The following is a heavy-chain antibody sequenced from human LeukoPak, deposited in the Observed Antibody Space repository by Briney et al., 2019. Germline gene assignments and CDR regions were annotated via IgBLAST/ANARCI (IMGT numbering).Heavy chain of an antibody. CDR3: ARRPYSDTSGRLSDV. Sequence: GGSLRLSCAASGFAFSSYNMNWVRQAPGKGLEWISYIGSSGSPTHYADSVRGRFTISRDNAKNSLYLHMDSLRDDDTALYYCARRPYSDTSGRLSDVWGQGTTVTVSS. V-gene: IGHV3-48*02. CDR1: GFAFSSYN. CDR2: IGSSGSPT. J-gene: IGHJ6*02. D-gene: IGHD3-22*01.